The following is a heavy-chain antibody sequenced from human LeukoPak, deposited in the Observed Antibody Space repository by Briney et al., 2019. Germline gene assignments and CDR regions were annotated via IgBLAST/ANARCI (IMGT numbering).Heavy chain of an antibody. CDR3: VRHGGWSTWCSEFDY. V-gene: IGHV4-39*01. J-gene: IGHJ4*02. CDR2: INYSGSL. Sequence: SETLSLTCTVSGDSIRGSAYFWGWIRHPPGKGLEWIGSINYSGSLYYNPSLSSRVSISVDTSRNQLSLRLSSVTAADTAFYYCVRHGGWSTWCSEFDYWGQGALVTVS. D-gene: IGHD6-13*01. CDR1: GDSIRGSAYF.